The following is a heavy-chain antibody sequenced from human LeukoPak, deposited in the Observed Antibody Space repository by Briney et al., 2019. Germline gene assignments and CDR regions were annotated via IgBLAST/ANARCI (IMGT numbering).Heavy chain of an antibody. V-gene: IGHV4-30-4*01. CDR2: IYYSGTT. D-gene: IGHD4-17*01. J-gene: IGHJ6*02. CDR3: ARHLSDYGDYYYYGMDV. CDR1: GGSISSGDYY. Sequence: KPSETLSLTCTVSGGSISSGDYYWSWIRQPPGKGLEWIGYIYYSGTTYYNPSLKSRVTISIDTSKNQFSLKLSSVTAADTAVYYCARHLSDYGDYYYYGMDVWGQGTTVTVSS.